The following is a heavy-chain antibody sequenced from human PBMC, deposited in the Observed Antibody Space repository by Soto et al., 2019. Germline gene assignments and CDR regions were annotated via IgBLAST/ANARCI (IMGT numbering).Heavy chain of an antibody. Sequence: PGGSLRLSCAASGFTFSSYGMHWVRQAPGKGLEWVAVIWYDGSNKYYADSVKGRFTISRDNSKNTLYLQMNSLRAEDTAVYYCARDLYRSTRWLQLGLYYYGMDVWGQGTTVTVSS. CDR2: IWYDGSNK. CDR1: GFTFSSYG. V-gene: IGHV3-33*01. D-gene: IGHD5-12*01. CDR3: ARDLYRSTRWLQLGLYYYGMDV. J-gene: IGHJ6*02.